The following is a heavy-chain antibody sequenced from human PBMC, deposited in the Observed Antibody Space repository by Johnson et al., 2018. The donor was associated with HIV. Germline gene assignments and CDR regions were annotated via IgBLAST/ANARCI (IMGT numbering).Heavy chain of an antibody. CDR3: ASGEDDGF. CDR2: ISYDGSNK. J-gene: IGHJ3*01. CDR1: GFTFNNYP. D-gene: IGHD5-24*01. Sequence: QVQLVESGGGVVQPGRSLRLSCTASGFTFNNYPMHWVRQAPGKGLEWVAVISYDGSNKYYADSVKGRFAISRDNSKNTLYLQMNSLRAEDTAVYYCASGEDDGFWGQGTMVTVSS. V-gene: IGHV3-30*09.